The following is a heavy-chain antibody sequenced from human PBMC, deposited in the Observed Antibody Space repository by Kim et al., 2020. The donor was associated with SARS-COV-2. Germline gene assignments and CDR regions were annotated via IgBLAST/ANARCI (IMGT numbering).Heavy chain of an antibody. J-gene: IGHJ6*03. CDR1: GYTFTSYD. D-gene: IGHD5-18*01. V-gene: IGHV1-8*01. Sequence: ASVKVSCKASGYTFTSYDINWVRQATGPGLEWMGWMNPNSGNTGYAQKFQGRVTMTRNTSISTAYMELSSLRSEDTAVYYFARGGYSYVTYFYFSYYMDIWRKGTTVTVSS. CDR2: MNPNSGNT. CDR3: ARGGYSYVTYFYFSYYMDI.